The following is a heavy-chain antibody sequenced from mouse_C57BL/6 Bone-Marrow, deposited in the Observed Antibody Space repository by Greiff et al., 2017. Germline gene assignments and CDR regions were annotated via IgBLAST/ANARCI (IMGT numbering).Heavy chain of an antibody. J-gene: IGHJ2*01. D-gene: IGHD4-1*01. Sequence: EVQVVEPGGDLVKPGGSLKLSCAASGFTFSSYGMSWVRQTPDKRLEWVATISSGGSYTYYPDSVKGRFTISRDNAKNTLYLQMSSLKSEDTAMYYCARQGTGTDYWGQGTTLTVSS. CDR1: GFTFSSYG. CDR2: ISSGGSYT. CDR3: ARQGTGTDY. V-gene: IGHV5-6*01.